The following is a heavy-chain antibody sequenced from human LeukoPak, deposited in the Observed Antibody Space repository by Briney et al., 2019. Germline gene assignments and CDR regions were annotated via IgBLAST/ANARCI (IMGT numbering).Heavy chain of an antibody. CDR3: AGGDSSGWYEGSWFDP. CDR1: GGSISSYY. CDR2: IYTSGST. Sequence: PSETLSLTCTVSGGSISSYYWSWIRQPAGKGLEWIGRIYTSGSTNYNPSLKSRVTMSVDTSKSQFSLKLSSVTAADTAVYYCAGGDSSGWYEGSWFDPWGQGTLVTVSS. J-gene: IGHJ5*02. V-gene: IGHV4-4*07. D-gene: IGHD6-19*01.